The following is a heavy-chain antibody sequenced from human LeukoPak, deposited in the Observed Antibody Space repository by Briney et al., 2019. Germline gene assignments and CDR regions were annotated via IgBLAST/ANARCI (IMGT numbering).Heavy chain of an antibody. CDR2: INPNSGGT. D-gene: IGHD4-17*01. CDR3: ARDPDYGDRHFDY. V-gene: IGHV1-2*02. CDR1: GYTFTGYY. J-gene: IGHJ4*02. Sequence: GASVKVSCKASGYTFTGYYMHWVRQAPGQGLEWMGWINPNSGGTDYAQKFQGRVTMTRDTSISTAYMELSRLRSDDTAVYYCARDPDYGDRHFDYWGQGTLATVSS.